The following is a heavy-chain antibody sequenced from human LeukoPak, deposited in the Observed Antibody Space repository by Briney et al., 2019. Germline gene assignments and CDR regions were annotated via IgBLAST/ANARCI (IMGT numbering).Heavy chain of an antibody. J-gene: IGHJ4*02. CDR1: GGTFSSYA. D-gene: IGHD5-12*01. Sequence: SVKVSCKASGGTFSSYAISWVRQAPGQGLEWMGGIIPIFGTANYAQMFQGRVTITTDESTSTAYMELSSLRSEDTAVYHCARGSGYSGRNDYWGQGTLVTVSS. V-gene: IGHV1-69*05. CDR2: IIPIFGTA. CDR3: ARGSGYSGRNDY.